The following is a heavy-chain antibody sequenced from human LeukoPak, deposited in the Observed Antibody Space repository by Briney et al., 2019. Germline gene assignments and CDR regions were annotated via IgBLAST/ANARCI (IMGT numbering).Heavy chain of an antibody. J-gene: IGHJ4*02. CDR1: GFTFSTYA. Sequence: PGGSLRLSCAASGFTFSTYAMNWVRQAPGKGLEYVSGISNKGGSTYYADSVKGRFTISRDDSKNTLHLQMSSLRADDTAVYYCVKSGTWADFDSWGQGTLVTVSS. CDR2: ISNKGGST. D-gene: IGHD1-26*01. CDR3: VKSGTWADFDS. V-gene: IGHV3-64D*09.